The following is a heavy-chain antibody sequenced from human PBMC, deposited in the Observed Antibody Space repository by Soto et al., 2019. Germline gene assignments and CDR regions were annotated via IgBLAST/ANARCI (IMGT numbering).Heavy chain of an antibody. CDR3: VSQRTSVLTQAYFDY. CDR2: VYYRGRS. V-gene: IGHV4-39*01. D-gene: IGHD2-8*01. Sequence: SETLSLTCTVSHGSVSNSNYYWGWLRQSPGKGLEWSGSVYYRGRSYSTSSVRSRVTISVEASKNQFSLNLNSVTASDTAVYFCVSQRTSVLTQAYFDYWGPGALVT. J-gene: IGHJ4*02. CDR1: HGSVSNSNYY.